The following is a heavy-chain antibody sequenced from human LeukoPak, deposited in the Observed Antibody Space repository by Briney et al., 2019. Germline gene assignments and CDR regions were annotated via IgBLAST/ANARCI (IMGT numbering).Heavy chain of an antibody. CDR1: GFTLDMYC. CDR2: INWNGGST. V-gene: IGHV3-20*03. J-gene: IGHJ4*02. D-gene: IGHD3-10*01. Sequence: GGSLTLSHAASGFTLDMYCISWARQAPGKGLEWVSGINWNGGSTGYADSVKGRFTISRDNAKNSLYLQMNSLRAEDTALYYCARGGVFRWYFHYWGQGTLVTVSS. CDR3: ARGGVFRWYFHY.